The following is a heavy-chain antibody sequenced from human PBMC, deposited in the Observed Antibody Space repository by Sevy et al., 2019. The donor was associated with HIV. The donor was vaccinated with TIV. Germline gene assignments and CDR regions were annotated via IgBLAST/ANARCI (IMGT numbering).Heavy chain of an antibody. V-gene: IGHV4-39*01. Sequence: SETLSLTCTVSGGSISSSSYYWGWIRQPPGKGLEWIGSIYYSGSTYYNPSLKSQVTISVDTSKNQFSRKLSSVTAADTAVYYCARGQWLVHDYWGQGTLVTVSS. D-gene: IGHD6-19*01. CDR3: ARGQWLVHDY. CDR1: GGSISSSSYY. CDR2: IYYSGST. J-gene: IGHJ4*02.